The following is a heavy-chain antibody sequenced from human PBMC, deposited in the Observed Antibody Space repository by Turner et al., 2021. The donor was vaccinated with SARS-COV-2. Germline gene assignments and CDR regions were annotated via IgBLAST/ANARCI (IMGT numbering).Heavy chain of an antibody. V-gene: IGHV3-21*01. CDR3: ARDRDDFWSGYHRHAFDI. CDR2: ISSSSRYI. Sequence: EVQLVESGGGLVKPGGSLRLCCAASGFTFSSYSMNWVRQAPGKGLEWVSAISSSSRYIYSADSVKGRFTISRDNAKNSLYLQMNSLRAEDTAVYYCARDRDDFWSGYHRHAFDIWGQGTMVTVSS. CDR1: GFTFSSYS. D-gene: IGHD3-3*01. J-gene: IGHJ3*02.